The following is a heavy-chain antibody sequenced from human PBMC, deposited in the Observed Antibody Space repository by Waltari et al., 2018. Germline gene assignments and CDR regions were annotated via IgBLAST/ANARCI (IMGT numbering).Heavy chain of an antibody. J-gene: IGHJ4*01. Sequence: QLQLQESGPGLVKPSETLSLTCAVSGGPISSSSYYWGGIRQPPGKGLEWIARMHYSGSTIYNPSLQSRVTISVDTSKNHFSLKLSSVTAADTAFYYCAGCGIVATPAYYYDYWGQGTLVTVSS. D-gene: IGHD5-12*01. CDR3: AGCGIVATPAYYYDY. V-gene: IGHV4-39*02. CDR2: MHYSGST. CDR1: GGPISSSSYY.